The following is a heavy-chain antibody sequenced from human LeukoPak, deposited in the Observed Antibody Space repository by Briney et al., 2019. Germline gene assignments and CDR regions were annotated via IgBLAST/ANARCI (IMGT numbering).Heavy chain of an antibody. CDR1: GYSFTGYY. D-gene: IGHD3-22*01. J-gene: IGHJ5*02. CDR2: INPNSGGT. Sequence: ASVKVSCKASGYSFTGYYIHWVRQAPGQGLEWMGWINPNSGGTNYAQKFQGRVTMTRDMSISTAYMELSRLRSDDTAVYYCARDTPYDSSGYVTWGQGTLVTVSS. CDR3: ARDTPYDSSGYVT. V-gene: IGHV1-2*02.